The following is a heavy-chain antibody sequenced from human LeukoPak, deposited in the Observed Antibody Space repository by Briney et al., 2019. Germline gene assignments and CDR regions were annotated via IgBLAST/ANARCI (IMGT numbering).Heavy chain of an antibody. J-gene: IGHJ4*02. CDR1: GGSFSGYY. V-gene: IGHV4-30-4*01. CDR3: ARDLLNEGNHLDY. CDR2: IYYSGST. Sequence: SETLSLTCAVYGGSFSGYYWSWIRQPPGKGLEWIGYIYYSGSTYYNPSLKSRVTISVDTSKNQSSLKLSSVTAADTAVYYCARDLLNEGNHLDYWGQGTLVTVSS. D-gene: IGHD4-23*01.